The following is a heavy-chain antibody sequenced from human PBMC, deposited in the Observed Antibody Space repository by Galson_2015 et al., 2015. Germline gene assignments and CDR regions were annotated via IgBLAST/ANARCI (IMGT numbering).Heavy chain of an antibody. V-gene: IGHV3-7*03. Sequence: SLRLSCAASGFTFSSYGMHWVRQAPGKGLEWVANIKQDGSEKYYVDSVKGRFTISRDNAKNSLYLQMNSLRAEDTAVYYCASSIAVAGYYFDYWGQGTLVTVSS. D-gene: IGHD6-19*01. CDR3: ASSIAVAGYYFDY. CDR1: GFTFSSYG. CDR2: IKQDGSEK. J-gene: IGHJ4*02.